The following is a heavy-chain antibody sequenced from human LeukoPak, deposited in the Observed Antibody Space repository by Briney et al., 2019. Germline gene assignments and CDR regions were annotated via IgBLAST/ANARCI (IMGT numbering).Heavy chain of an antibody. D-gene: IGHD2-2*01. CDR2: ISNSGGDT. CDR3: STWNYVEY. J-gene: IGHJ4*02. V-gene: IGHV3-23*01. Sequence: GGSLRLSCAASGFTFSIYATSWVRQAPGKGLEWVSAISNSGGDTSYSDSVKGRFTISRDNPKGTLYLQMNSLRAEDTAIYYCSTWNYVEYWGQGTLVTVSS. CDR1: GFTFSIYA.